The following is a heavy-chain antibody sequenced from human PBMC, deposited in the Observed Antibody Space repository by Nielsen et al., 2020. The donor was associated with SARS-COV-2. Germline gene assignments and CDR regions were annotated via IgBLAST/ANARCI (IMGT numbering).Heavy chain of an antibody. Sequence: SLKISCAASGFIFDDYAMHWVRQAPGKGLEWVSGISWNGGSIGYADSVKGRFTTSRDNAKNSLYLQMNSLRAEDTALYYCAKSWIAAPSYGMDVWGQGTTVTVSS. J-gene: IGHJ6*02. CDR1: GFIFDDYA. CDR2: ISWNGGSI. D-gene: IGHD6-13*01. V-gene: IGHV3-9*01. CDR3: AKSWIAAPSYGMDV.